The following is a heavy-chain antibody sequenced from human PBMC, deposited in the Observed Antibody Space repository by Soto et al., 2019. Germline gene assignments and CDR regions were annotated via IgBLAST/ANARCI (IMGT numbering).Heavy chain of an antibody. CDR3: ARGARKLVTHFAY. V-gene: IGHV1-8*01. D-gene: IGHD4-4*01. CDR1: GYTFTSYD. J-gene: IGHJ4*02. CDR2: MNPSNGNT. Sequence: ASVKVSCKASGYTFTSYDINWVRQATVQGLEWMTWMNPSNGNTGYAQKFQGRVTVTRNTSISTAYMELSSLKSEDTAVYYCARGARKLVTHFAYWSQGTLVTVSS.